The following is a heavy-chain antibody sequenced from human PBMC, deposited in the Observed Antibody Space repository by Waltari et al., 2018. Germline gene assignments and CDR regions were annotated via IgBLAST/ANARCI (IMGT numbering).Heavy chain of an antibody. V-gene: IGHV1-69*13. Sequence: QVQLVQSGAEVKKPGSSVKVSCKASGGTFSSYAISWVRQAPGHGLEWMGGIIPIFGTANYAQKFQGRVTITADESTSTAYMELSSLRSEDTAVYYCARLSVYGSGSYSANNLWGQGTLVTVSS. D-gene: IGHD3-10*01. CDR2: IIPIFGTA. CDR1: GGTFSSYA. J-gene: IGHJ4*02. CDR3: ARLSVYGSGSYSANNL.